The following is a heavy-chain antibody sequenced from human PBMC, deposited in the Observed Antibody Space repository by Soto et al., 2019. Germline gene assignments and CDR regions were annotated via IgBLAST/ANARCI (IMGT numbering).Heavy chain of an antibody. CDR1: GYSFTSYW. J-gene: IGHJ3*02. CDR2: IYPGDSDT. Sequence: GESLKISCKGSGYSFTSYWIGWVRQMPGKGLEWMGIIYPGDSDTRYSPSFQGQITISADKSISTAYLQWSSLKASDTAMYYCARRLRLGELSSYDAFDIWGQGTMVTVSS. V-gene: IGHV5-51*01. D-gene: IGHD3-16*02. CDR3: ARRLRLGELSSYDAFDI.